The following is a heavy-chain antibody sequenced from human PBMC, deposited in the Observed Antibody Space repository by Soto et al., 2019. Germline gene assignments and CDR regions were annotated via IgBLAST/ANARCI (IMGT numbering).Heavy chain of an antibody. V-gene: IGHV1-69*05. Sequence: ASVKVSCKASGGTFSSYAISWVRQAPGQGLEWMGGIIPIFGTANYAQKFQGRVTMTTDTSTSTAYMELSRLRSDDTTVYYCARGATSHYYYGMDVWGQGTTVSVSS. CDR3: ARGATSHYYYGMDV. CDR2: IIPIFGTA. J-gene: IGHJ6*02. CDR1: GGTFSSYA. D-gene: IGHD1-26*01.